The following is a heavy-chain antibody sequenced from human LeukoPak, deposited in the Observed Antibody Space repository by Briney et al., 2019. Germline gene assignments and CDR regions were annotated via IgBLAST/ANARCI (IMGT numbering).Heavy chain of an antibody. J-gene: IGHJ5*02. CDR3: ARNAGSYFEFAP. D-gene: IGHD1-26*01. Sequence: GASVKVSCKASGYTFTSYGISWVRQAPGQGLEWMGWISAYNGNTNYAQKLQGRVTMTTDTSSTTAFMELRSLRSDDTAMYYCARNAGSYFEFAPWGQGTLVTVSS. V-gene: IGHV1-18*01. CDR1: GYTFTSYG. CDR2: ISAYNGNT.